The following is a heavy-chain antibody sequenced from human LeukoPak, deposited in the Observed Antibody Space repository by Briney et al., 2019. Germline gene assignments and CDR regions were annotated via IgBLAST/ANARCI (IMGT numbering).Heavy chain of an antibody. J-gene: IGHJ4*02. CDR1: GYTFTSYG. V-gene: IGHV1-18*01. D-gene: IGHD3-22*01. CDR2: ISAYNGNT. CDR3: ARDKVGDSSGYWVY. Sequence: ASVKVSCKASGYTFTSYGISWVRQAPGQGLEWMGWISAYNGNTNYAQKLQGRVTMTTDTSTSTAYMELRSLRSDDTAVYHCARDKVGDSSGYWVYWGQGTLVTVSS.